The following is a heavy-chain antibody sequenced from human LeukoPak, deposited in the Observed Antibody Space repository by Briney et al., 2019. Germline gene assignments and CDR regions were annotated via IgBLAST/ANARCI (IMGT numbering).Heavy chain of an antibody. V-gene: IGHV1-2*02. Sequence: ASVKVSCKASGYTFTGYYMHWVRQAPGQGLEWMGWINPNSGGTNYAQKFQGRVTMTRDTSISTAYMELSRLRSDDTAVYYCARLRLITMVRGSWFDPWGQGTLVTASS. CDR1: GYTFTGYY. CDR2: INPNSGGT. D-gene: IGHD3-10*01. CDR3: ARLRLITMVRGSWFDP. J-gene: IGHJ5*02.